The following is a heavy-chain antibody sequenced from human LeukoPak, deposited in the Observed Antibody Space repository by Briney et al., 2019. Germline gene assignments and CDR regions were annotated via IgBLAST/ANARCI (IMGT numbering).Heavy chain of an antibody. CDR1: GFTFSSYW. V-gene: IGHV3-7*01. CDR3: ARLFDASGMDY. CDR2: IKQDGSEK. J-gene: IGHJ4*02. D-gene: IGHD6-13*01. Sequence: GGSLRLSCAASGFTFSSYWMSSVRQAPGKGLEWVANIKQDGSEKYYVNSVKGRFTISRDNAKNSLYLQMNSLRAEDTAVYYCARLFDASGMDYWGQGTLVTVSS.